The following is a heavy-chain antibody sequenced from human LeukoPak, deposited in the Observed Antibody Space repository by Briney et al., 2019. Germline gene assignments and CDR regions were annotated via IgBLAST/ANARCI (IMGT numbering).Heavy chain of an antibody. CDR3: ARLYSSGWFDF. CDR2: IYYSGST. J-gene: IGHJ4*02. D-gene: IGHD6-19*01. V-gene: IGHV4-39*01. CDR1: GGSISSSSYY. Sequence: SETLSLTCTVSGGSISSSSYYWGWIRQPPGKGLEWIGSIYYSGSTYYNPSLKSRVTISVDTSKNQFSLKLSSVTAADTAVYYCARLYSSGWFDFWGQGTLVAVSS.